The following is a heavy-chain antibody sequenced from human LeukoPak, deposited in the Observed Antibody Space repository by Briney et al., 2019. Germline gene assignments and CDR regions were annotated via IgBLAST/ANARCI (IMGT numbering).Heavy chain of an antibody. D-gene: IGHD3-10*01. V-gene: IGHV1-2*02. Sequence: ASVKVSCETSGYTFTGYYIHWVRQAPGQGPEWMGWISPNSGGTNYAQKFQDRVSMTRDTSINTAYMELSRLRSDDTAVYYCVRDGSFDIWGQGTMVTVSS. CDR2: ISPNSGGT. J-gene: IGHJ3*02. CDR1: GYTFTGYY. CDR3: VRDGSFDI.